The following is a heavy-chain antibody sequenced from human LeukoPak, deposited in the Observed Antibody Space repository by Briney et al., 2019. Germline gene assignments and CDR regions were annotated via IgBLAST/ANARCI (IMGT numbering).Heavy chain of an antibody. V-gene: IGHV4-4*07. CDR3: ARESPYCSGGSCQNYYYGMDV. J-gene: IGHJ6*02. CDR1: GGSISSYY. CDR2: IYTSGST. D-gene: IGHD2-15*01. Sequence: PSETLSLTCTVSGGSISSYYWSWTRQPAGKGLEWIGRIYTSGSTNYNPSLKSRVTMSVDTSKNQFSLKLSSVTAADTAVYYCARESPYCSGGSCQNYYYGMDVWGQGTTVTVSS.